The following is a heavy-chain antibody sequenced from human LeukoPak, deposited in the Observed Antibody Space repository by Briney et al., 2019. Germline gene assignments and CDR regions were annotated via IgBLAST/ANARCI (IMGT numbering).Heavy chain of an antibody. CDR2: ISGGGGST. Sequence: GGSLRLSCAASGFTFSRFAMNWVRQAPGEGLEWVSAISGGGGSTYYADSVKGRFTISRDNSKNTLYLQMNSLRAEDTAVYYCAKAYFYDTSGSYYFDYWGQGTLVTVSS. CDR1: GFTFSRFA. CDR3: AKAYFYDTSGSYYFDY. D-gene: IGHD3-22*01. V-gene: IGHV3-23*01. J-gene: IGHJ4*02.